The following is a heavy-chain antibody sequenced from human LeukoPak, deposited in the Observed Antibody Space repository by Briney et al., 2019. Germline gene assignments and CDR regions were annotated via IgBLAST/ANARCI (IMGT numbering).Heavy chain of an antibody. CDR1: GFTFSSYA. V-gene: IGHV3-15*01. D-gene: IGHD6-13*01. J-gene: IGHJ4*02. CDR2: IKSKTDGGTT. CDR3: TTAHSSSWYFLNY. Sequence: PGGSLRLSCAASGFTFSSYAMHWVRQAPGKGLEWVGRIKSKTDGGTTDYAAPVKGRFTISRDDSKNTLYLQMNSLKTEDTAVYYCTTAHSSSWYFLNYWGQGTLVTVSS.